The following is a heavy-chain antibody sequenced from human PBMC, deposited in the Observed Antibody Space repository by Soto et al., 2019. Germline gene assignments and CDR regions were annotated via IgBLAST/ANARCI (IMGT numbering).Heavy chain of an antibody. V-gene: IGHV3-33*01. CDR3: ARDLAAGAYYPYGMDV. D-gene: IGHD6-13*01. CDR2: IWYDGSNK. Sequence: GGSLRLSCAASGFPFSIYGMHWVRQSPGKGLEWVAVIWYDGSNKYYADSVKGRFTISRDNSKNTLYLQMNSLRAEDTAVYYCARDLAAGAYYPYGMDVWGKGNRVTVSS. J-gene: IGHJ6*04. CDR1: GFPFSIYG.